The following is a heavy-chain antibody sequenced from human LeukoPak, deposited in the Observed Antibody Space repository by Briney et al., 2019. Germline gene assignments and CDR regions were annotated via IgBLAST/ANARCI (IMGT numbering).Heavy chain of an antibody. Sequence: GGSLRLSCAASGFPFSSYGMHWVRQAPGKGLEWVAFIRYDGSNKYYADSVKGRFTISRDNSKNTLYLQMNSLRAEDTAVYYCAKMRSPYSSGWYYFDYWGQGTLVTVSS. D-gene: IGHD6-19*01. CDR1: GFPFSSYG. V-gene: IGHV3-30*02. CDR3: AKMRSPYSSGWYYFDY. J-gene: IGHJ4*02. CDR2: IRYDGSNK.